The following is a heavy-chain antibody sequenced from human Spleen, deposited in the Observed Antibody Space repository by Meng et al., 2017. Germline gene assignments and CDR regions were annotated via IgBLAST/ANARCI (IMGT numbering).Heavy chain of an antibody. Sequence: SVKVSCKASGGTFSSYAISWVRQAPGQGLEWMGGIIPIFGTANYAQKFQGRVTITADKSTSTAYMERSSLRSEDTAVYYCARVARELLYYTFDIWGQGTRVTVSS. CDR1: GGTFSSYA. D-gene: IGHD3-10*01. V-gene: IGHV1-69*06. CDR2: IIPIFGTA. CDR3: ARVARELLYYTFDI. J-gene: IGHJ3*02.